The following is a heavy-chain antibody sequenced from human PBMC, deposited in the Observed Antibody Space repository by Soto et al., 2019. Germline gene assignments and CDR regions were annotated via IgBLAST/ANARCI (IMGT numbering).Heavy chain of an antibody. CDR2: IYYSGST. CDR3: ARAIGSWSAPDY. D-gene: IGHD6-13*01. Sequence: SETLSLTCTVSGGSISSYYWSWIRQPPGKGLEWIGYIYYSGSTNYNPSLKSRVTISVDTSKNQFSLKLSSVTAADPAVYYCARAIGSWSAPDYWGQGTLVTVSS. J-gene: IGHJ4*02. CDR1: GGSISSYY. V-gene: IGHV4-59*01.